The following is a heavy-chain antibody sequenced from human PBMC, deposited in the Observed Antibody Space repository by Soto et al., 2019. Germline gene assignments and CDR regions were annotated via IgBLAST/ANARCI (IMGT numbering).Heavy chain of an antibody. V-gene: IGHV4-34*01. CDR3: ARRRRTCYYGSGTLAAFDI. CDR2: INHSGST. D-gene: IGHD3-10*01. J-gene: IGHJ3*02. CDR1: GGSFSGYC. Sequence: PSETLSLTCAVYGGSFSGYCWSWIRQPPGKGLEWIGEINHSGSTNYNPSLKSRVTISVDTSKNQFSLKLSSVTAADTAVYYCARRRRTCYYGSGTLAAFDIWGQGTRVTVSS.